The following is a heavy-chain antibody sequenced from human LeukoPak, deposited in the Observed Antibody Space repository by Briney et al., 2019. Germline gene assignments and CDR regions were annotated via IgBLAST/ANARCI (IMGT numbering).Heavy chain of an antibody. CDR1: GYRFSSYW. CDR3: ARHREQQLDSWFDP. D-gene: IGHD6-13*01. V-gene: IGHV5-51*01. J-gene: IGHJ5*02. Sequence: GESLKISCKGFGYRFSSYWIGWVRQMPGKGLEWMGIIYPDDSDTRYSPSFQGQVTISVDKSINTTYLQWSSLKASDTAMYYCARHREQQLDSWFDPWGQGTLVTVSS. CDR2: IYPDDSDT.